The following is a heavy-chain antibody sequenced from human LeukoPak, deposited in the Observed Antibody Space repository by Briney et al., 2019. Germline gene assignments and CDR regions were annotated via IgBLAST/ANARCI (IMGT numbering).Heavy chain of an antibody. Sequence: ASVKVSCKVSGYTLTELSMHWVRQAPGQGLEWMGIINPSGGSTSYAQKFQGRVTMTRDTSTSTVYMELSSLRSEDTAVYYCARDLIPAVAIVVVPAANYYYYGMDVWGQGTTVTVSS. D-gene: IGHD2-2*03. CDR3: ARDLIPAVAIVVVPAANYYYYGMDV. CDR1: GYTLTELS. V-gene: IGHV1-46*01. CDR2: INPSGGST. J-gene: IGHJ6*02.